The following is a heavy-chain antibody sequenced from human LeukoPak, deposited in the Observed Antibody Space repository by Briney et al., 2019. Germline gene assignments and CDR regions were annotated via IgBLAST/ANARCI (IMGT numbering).Heavy chain of an antibody. D-gene: IGHD4-23*01. J-gene: IGHJ5*02. CDR2: IYYNGNT. Sequence: SETLSLTCTVSGASFTNYYWGWIRQPPGEGLEWIGYIYYNGNTIYTDSLMGRVTISIDTSENQYSLKLTSLTAADTARYFCAGLQAHGGNYINHWGQGILVTVSS. CDR1: GASFTNYY. CDR3: AGLQAHGGNYINH. V-gene: IGHV4-59*08.